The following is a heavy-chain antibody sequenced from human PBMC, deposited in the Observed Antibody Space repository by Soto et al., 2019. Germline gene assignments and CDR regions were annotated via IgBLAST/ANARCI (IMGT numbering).Heavy chain of an antibody. CDR3: ARDRSRLAMIVVVPFDP. CDR2: ISAYNGNT. D-gene: IGHD3-22*01. J-gene: IGHJ5*02. CDR1: GYTFTSYG. Sequence: QVQLVQSGAEVKKPGASLKVSCKASGYTFTSYGISWVRQAPGQGLEWMGWISAYNGNTNYAPKLQGRVTITTDTATSTAYMELRSLRSDDTAVYYCARDRSRLAMIVVVPFDPWGQGTLVTVSS. V-gene: IGHV1-18*01.